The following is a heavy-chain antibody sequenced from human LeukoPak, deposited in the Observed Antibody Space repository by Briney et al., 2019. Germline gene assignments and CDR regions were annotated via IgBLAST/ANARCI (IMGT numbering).Heavy chain of an antibody. CDR2: ISHTGSA. D-gene: IGHD6-13*01. CDR1: GGSISNGEW. CDR3: TRDSGSNPGY. Sequence: PSGTLSLTCAVSGGSISNGEWWSWVRQPPGKGLEWIGEISHTGSANYNPSLQSRVTISVDNSNNQFSLKLNSLTAADTAVYYCTRDSGSNPGYWGQGTLVTVSS. J-gene: IGHJ4*02. V-gene: IGHV4-4*02.